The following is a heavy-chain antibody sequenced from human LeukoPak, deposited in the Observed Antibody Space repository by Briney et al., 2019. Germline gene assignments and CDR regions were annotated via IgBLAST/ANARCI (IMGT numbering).Heavy chain of an antibody. D-gene: IGHD6-13*01. CDR1: GGSISSYY. V-gene: IGHV4-59*01. Sequence: SETLSLTCTVSGGSISSYYWSWIRQPPGKGLEWIGYIYYSGSTNYNPSLKSRVTISVDTSKNQFSLKLSSVTAADTAVYYCARVSVYSSSWYFDYWGQGTLVTVSS. CDR2: IYYSGST. CDR3: ARVSVYSSSWYFDY. J-gene: IGHJ4*02.